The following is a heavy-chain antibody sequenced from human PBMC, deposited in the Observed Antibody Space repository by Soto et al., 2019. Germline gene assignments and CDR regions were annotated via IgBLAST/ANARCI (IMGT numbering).Heavy chain of an antibody. J-gene: IGHJ4*02. V-gene: IGHV3-64*07. Sequence: EEQLVESGGGLVQPGGSLRLSCAASGFSISRHTMHWVRQAPGRGLEYVSSMTGNGDNIYYAESVRGRFTISRDNSKNTLYLQRGSLRVDDMVIYYCARDNACVQFDIWGQGALVTVSS. CDR2: MTGNGDNI. CDR3: ARDNACVQFDI. D-gene: IGHD1-1*01. CDR1: GFSISRHT.